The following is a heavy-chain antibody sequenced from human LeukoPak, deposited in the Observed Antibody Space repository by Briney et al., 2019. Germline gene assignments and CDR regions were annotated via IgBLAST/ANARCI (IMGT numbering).Heavy chain of an antibody. CDR2: INAGSGKT. CDR1: GYTFNFYA. V-gene: IGHV1-3*01. Sequence: ASVKVSCQASGYTFNFYAIHWVRQAPGQALEWMGWINAGSGKTKYSQRFQDRVTITRDTSASTAYMELSSLRSEDTAIYYCARPYADSGGTLGYWGQGTLVTVSS. CDR3: ARPYADSGGTLGY. D-gene: IGHD4-17*01. J-gene: IGHJ4*02.